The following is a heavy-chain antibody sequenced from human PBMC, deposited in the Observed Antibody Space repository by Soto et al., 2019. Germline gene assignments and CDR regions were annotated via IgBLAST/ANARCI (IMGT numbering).Heavy chain of an antibody. J-gene: IGHJ5*02. V-gene: IGHV4-30-4*01. CDR2: IFYTGST. Sequence: QVHLQESGPGLVKPSQTLSLTCTVSGGFVNSVNNYWSWIRQPPGKGLEWLGYIFYTGSTYYNPSLRSRIAISKDTSKNRFSLKPTSVTAADTAVYYCARVPSSSFGVADPPVGWFDPWGQGTLVTVSS. CDR3: ARVPSSSFGVADPPVGWFDP. D-gene: IGHD3-3*01. CDR1: GGFVNSVNNY.